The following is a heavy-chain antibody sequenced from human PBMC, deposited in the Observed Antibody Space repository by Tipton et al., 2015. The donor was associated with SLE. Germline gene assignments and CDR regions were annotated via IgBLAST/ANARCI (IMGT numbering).Heavy chain of an antibody. CDR2: VYYSGST. CDR1: GGSISGHY. Sequence: TLSLTCTVSGGSISGHYWSWIRQAPGKGLEWIGYVYYSGSTSYNPSLKSRLTISVDTSKNQFSLKLSSVTAADTAVYYCASSRGITIYGMDVWGQGTTVTVSS. CDR3: ASSRGITIYGMDV. J-gene: IGHJ6*02. V-gene: IGHV4-59*11. D-gene: IGHD2-2*01.